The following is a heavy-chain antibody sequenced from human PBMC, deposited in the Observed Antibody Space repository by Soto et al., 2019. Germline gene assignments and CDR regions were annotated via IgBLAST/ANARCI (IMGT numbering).Heavy chain of an antibody. CDR1: GGTFRNSA. J-gene: IGHJ6*02. CDR3: ARDNDRPQLGGNYYYILDV. D-gene: IGHD1-1*01. V-gene: IGHV1-69*12. Sequence: QVQLEQSGAEVKKPGSSVKVSCKASGGTFRNSAISWVRQAPGQGLEWMGGIMPIFRTPDYAQKFEGRVTITADEPTSTAYMELSGLRSDDTAVYFCARDNDRPQLGGNYYYILDVWGHGTTVTVSS. CDR2: IMPIFRTP.